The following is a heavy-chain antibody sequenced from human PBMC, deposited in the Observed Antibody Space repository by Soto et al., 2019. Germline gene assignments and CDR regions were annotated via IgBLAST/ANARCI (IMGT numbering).Heavy chain of an antibody. CDR2: ISAYNGNT. CDR3: ARDQGNIVLVPAAISSYYYYYGMDV. CDR1: GYTFTSYD. V-gene: IGHV1-18*01. D-gene: IGHD2-2*01. J-gene: IGHJ6*02. Sequence: ASVKVSCKASGYTFTSYDINLVRQATGQGLEWMGWISAYNGNTNYAQKLQGRVTMTTDTSTSTAYMELRSLRSDDTAVYYCARDQGNIVLVPAAISSYYYYYGMDVWGQGTTVTVSS.